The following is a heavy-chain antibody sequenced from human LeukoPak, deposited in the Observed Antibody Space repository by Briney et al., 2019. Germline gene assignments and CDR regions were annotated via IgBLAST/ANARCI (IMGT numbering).Heavy chain of an antibody. CDR1: GYTFTSYD. D-gene: IGHD6-13*01. J-gene: IGHJ6*03. CDR3: ARAAGTAAYYYYMDV. CDR2: MNPNSGNT. Sequence: GASVTVSCKASGYTFTSYDINWVRQAPGQGLEWMGWMNPNSGNTGYAQKFQGRVTMTRNTSISTAYMELSSLRSEDTAVYYCARAAGTAAYYYYMDVWGKGTTVTVSS. V-gene: IGHV1-8*01.